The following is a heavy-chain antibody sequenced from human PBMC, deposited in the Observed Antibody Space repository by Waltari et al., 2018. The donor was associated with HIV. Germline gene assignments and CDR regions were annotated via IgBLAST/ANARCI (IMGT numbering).Heavy chain of an antibody. CDR1: GFTFRRYA. V-gene: IGHV3-23*01. D-gene: IGHD6-19*01. CDR3: AKVTRIAVAGTMDY. CDR2: ISGSGGST. Sequence: EVHLLESGGGLEQPGGSLRLSCAAAGFTFRRYAMTWVGQDTGQGLEWVSSISGSGGSTFYADSVKGRFTVSRDNPKNTLQLQMNSLRAEDTALYYCAKVTRIAVAGTMDYWGQGTLVTVSS. J-gene: IGHJ4*02.